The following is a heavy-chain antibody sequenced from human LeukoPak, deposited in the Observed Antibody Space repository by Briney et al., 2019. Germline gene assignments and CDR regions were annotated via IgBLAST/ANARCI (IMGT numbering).Heavy chain of an antibody. CDR1: GGSITRRSDY. Sequence: PSETLSLTCTVTGGSITRRSDYWGWIRQPPGKGLEWIGSIYYSGSTYYNPSFKSRVTISVDTSRNQFSLQLSYVTAADTAVYYCARNESVLGTTGPNDFFDDWGQGSLVTVSS. D-gene: IGHD1-26*01. J-gene: IGHJ4*02. V-gene: IGHV4-39*01. CDR3: ARNESVLGTTGPNDFFDD. CDR2: IYYSGST.